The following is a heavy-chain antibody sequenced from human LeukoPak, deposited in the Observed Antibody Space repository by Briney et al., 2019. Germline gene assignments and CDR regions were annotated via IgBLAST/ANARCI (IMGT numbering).Heavy chain of an antibody. D-gene: IGHD6-6*01. CDR3: ARDRQQLVLGYFDY. V-gene: IGHV3-30*04. CDR1: GFTFSSYA. J-gene: IGHJ4*02. Sequence: GGSLRLSCAASGFTFSSYAMHWVRQAPGKGLEWVAVISYDGSNKYYADSVKGRFTISRDNSKNTLYLQMNSLRAEDTAVYYCARDRQQLVLGYFDYWGQGTLDTVSS. CDR2: ISYDGSNK.